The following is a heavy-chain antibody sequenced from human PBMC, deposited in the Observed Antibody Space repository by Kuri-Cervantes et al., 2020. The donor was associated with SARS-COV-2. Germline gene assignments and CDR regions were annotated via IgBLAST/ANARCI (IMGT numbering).Heavy chain of an antibody. CDR3: ASTQISYGGNSGSYWYFDL. V-gene: IGHV3-23*01. J-gene: IGHJ2*01. CDR1: GFTFTSYA. CDR2: ISGSGGST. D-gene: IGHD4-23*01. Sequence: GGSLRLSCAASGFTFTSYAMTWVRQAPGKGLEWVSGISGSGGSTYYADSVKGRFTISRDNSKNTLYLQMNSLRAEDTAVYYCASTQISYGGNSGSYWYFDLWGRGTLVTVSS.